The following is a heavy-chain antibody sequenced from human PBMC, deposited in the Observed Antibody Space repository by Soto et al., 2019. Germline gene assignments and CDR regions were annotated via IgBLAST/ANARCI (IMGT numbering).Heavy chain of an antibody. CDR1: GFTFHIYP. Sequence: EVQLLESGGGLVQPGGSLRLSCAASGFTFHIYPMTWVRQTPGKGLEWVSTISRGADDTQYADSVMGRFTLTRDDSKKTLYLQLNGLRAEDTAVYYCARRGERWLPEDYWGQGTLVTVSS. CDR2: ISRGADDT. J-gene: IGHJ4*02. D-gene: IGHD6-19*01. V-gene: IGHV3-23*01. CDR3: ARRGERWLPEDY.